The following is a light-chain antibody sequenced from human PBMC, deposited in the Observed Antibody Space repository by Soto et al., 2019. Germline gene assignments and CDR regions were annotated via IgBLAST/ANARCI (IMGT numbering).Light chain of an antibody. CDR2: GAS. V-gene: IGKV3-20*01. CDR1: QSVSSSY. Sequence: DIVLAQSPGTLSLSPGERATVSCRASQSVSSSYLAWYQQKPGQAPRLLIYGASSRATGIPDRFSGSGSGTDFTLTISRLEPEDFAVYYCQQYGSSPFGGGTKVDIK. CDR3: QQYGSSP. J-gene: IGKJ4*01.